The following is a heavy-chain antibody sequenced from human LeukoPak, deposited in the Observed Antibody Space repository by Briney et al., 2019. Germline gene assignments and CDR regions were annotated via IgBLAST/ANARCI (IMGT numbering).Heavy chain of an antibody. Sequence: GGSLRLSCAASGFTFSRCWMSWVRQAPGKGLEWVGFIRFDGNNKYYADSVKGRFTISRDNSKNTLYLQMNSLRSDDTAVYYCARGGETYYYDSSGYYSFDYWGQGTLVTVSS. CDR1: GFTFSRCW. D-gene: IGHD3-22*01. CDR3: ARGGETYYYDSSGYYSFDY. J-gene: IGHJ4*02. CDR2: IRFDGNNK. V-gene: IGHV3-30*02.